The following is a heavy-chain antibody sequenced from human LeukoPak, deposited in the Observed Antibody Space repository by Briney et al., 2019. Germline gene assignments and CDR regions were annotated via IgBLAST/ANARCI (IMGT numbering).Heavy chain of an antibody. CDR3: ASNIVVVPAAILGWFDP. D-gene: IGHD2-2*02. CDR2: IYTSGST. Sequence: PSETLSLTCTVSGGSISSGSYYWSWIRQPAGKGLEWIGRIYTSGSTNYNPSLKSRVTISVDTSKNQFSLKLSSVTAADTAVYYCASNIVVVPAAILGWFDPWGQGTLVTVSS. CDR1: GGSISSGSYY. V-gene: IGHV4-61*02. J-gene: IGHJ5*02.